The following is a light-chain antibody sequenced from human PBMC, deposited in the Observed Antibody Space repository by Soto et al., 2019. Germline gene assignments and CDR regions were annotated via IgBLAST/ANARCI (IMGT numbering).Light chain of an antibody. CDR2: GAS. CDR1: ESISRDY. V-gene: IGKV3-15*01. J-gene: IGKJ4*01. Sequence: EIVLTQSPGTLSLSPGQRVTLSCRASESISRDYLAWYQQRLGQAPRLLIYGASTRATGIPVRFSGSGSGTEFTLTISSLQSEDFAVYYCQQYNNWPPFTFGGGTKVDIK. CDR3: QQYNNWPPFT.